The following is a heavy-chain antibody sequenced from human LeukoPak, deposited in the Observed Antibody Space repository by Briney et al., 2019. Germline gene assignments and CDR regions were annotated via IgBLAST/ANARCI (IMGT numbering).Heavy chain of an antibody. J-gene: IGHJ4*02. CDR3: AGAAY. CDR1: GFTFSSQW. Sequence: GGSLRLSCAGSGFTFSSQWMSWGRQAQGKGLEWVANINQDGSQKYYVDSVKGRFTISRDNAKNSLYLQMTSLRAEDTAVYYCAGAAYWGQGTLVTGSS. CDR2: INQDGSQK. V-gene: IGHV3-7*04.